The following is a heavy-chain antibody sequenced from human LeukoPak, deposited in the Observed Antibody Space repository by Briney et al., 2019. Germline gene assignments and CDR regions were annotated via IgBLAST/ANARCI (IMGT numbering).Heavy chain of an antibody. CDR3: ARDAYCSSTSCPYYYYMDV. D-gene: IGHD2-2*01. CDR1: GFTFSSYS. V-gene: IGHV3-21*01. J-gene: IGHJ6*03. CDR2: ISSSSSYI. Sequence: KAGGSLRLSCAASGFTFSSYSMNWVRQAPGKGLEWVSSISSSSSYIYYADSVKGRFTISRDNAKNSLYLQMNSLRAEDTAVYYCARDAYCSSTSCPYYYYMDVWGKGTTVTVSS.